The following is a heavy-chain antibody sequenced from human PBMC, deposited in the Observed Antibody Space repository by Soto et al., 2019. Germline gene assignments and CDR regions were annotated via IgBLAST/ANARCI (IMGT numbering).Heavy chain of an antibody. Sequence: QITLKESGPTLVKPTQTLTLTCTFSGFSLSTSGVGVGWIRQPPGKALDRLALIYWDDDKRYSPPLQSRLPITKDTSKNQVVVTVTNMDPVDTATYSCANRRVTDYGDYHNWFDPWGQGTLVIFSS. J-gene: IGHJ5*02. D-gene: IGHD4-17*01. CDR2: IYWDDDK. CDR3: ANRRVTDYGDYHNWFDP. V-gene: IGHV2-5*02. CDR1: GFSLSTSGVG.